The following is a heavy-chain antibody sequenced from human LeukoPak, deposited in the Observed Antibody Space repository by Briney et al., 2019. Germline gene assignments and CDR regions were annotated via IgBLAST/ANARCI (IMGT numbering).Heavy chain of an antibody. CDR2: IYYSGST. V-gene: IGHV4-59*01. CDR3: ARDPYSYGPNWFDP. CDR1: GGSFSGYY. Sequence: SETLSLTCAVYGGSFSGYYWSWIRQPPGKGLEWIGYIYYSGSTNYNPSLKSRVTISVHSSKNQFSLKLSSVTTADTAVYYCARDPYSYGPNWFDPWGQGTLVTVSS. D-gene: IGHD5-18*01. J-gene: IGHJ5*02.